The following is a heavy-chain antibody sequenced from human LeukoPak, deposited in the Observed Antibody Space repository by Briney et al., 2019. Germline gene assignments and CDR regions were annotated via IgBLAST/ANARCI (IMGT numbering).Heavy chain of an antibody. D-gene: IGHD3-22*01. CDR1: GFIFSDYY. V-gene: IGHV3-11*01. CDR2: ISDSGSTI. J-gene: IGHJ4*02. Sequence: GGSLRLSCAASGFIFSDYYMTWIRQTPGKGLEWLSYISDSGSTINYADSVKGRLTISRDNAKKSLFLQMNSLRAEDTAVYYCAIYYDSSGSIDHWGQGTLVTISS. CDR3: AIYYDSSGSIDH.